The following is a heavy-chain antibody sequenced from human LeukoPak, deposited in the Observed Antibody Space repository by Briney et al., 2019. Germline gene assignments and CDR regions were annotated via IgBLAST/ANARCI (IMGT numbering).Heavy chain of an antibody. CDR3: TKDFGNHRTDC. D-gene: IGHD1-14*01. V-gene: IGHV4-39*02. CDR2: VYYSGTT. CDR1: GGSISNSGFY. Sequence: PSETLSLTXTVSGGSISNSGFYWGWIRQTPGKGLEWIGSVYYSGTTYYHPSLESQATVSVDTSKNQFSLKLSSVTAADTAVYYCTKDFGNHRTDCWGQGTLVTVSS. J-gene: IGHJ4*02.